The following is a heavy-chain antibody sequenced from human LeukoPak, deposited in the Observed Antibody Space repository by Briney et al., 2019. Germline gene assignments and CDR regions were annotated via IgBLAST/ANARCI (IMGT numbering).Heavy chain of an antibody. CDR3: ARDRRDCSGGSCYGKYYYYYYMDV. J-gene: IGHJ6*03. CDR2: INPNSGGT. Sequence: ASVEVSCKASGYTFTGYYMHWVRQAPGQGLEWMGWINPNSGGTNYAQKFQGRVTMTRDTSISTAYMELSRLRSDDTAVYYCARDRRDCSGGSCYGKYYYYYYMDVWGKGTTVTVSS. D-gene: IGHD2-15*01. V-gene: IGHV1-2*02. CDR1: GYTFTGYY.